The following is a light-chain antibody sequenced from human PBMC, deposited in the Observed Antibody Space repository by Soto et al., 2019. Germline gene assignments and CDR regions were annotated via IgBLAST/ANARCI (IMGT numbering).Light chain of an antibody. V-gene: IGKV1-5*01. Sequence: DIQMTQSPSTLSASVGDRVTITCRASQSIRSWLAWYQQKPGKAPKLLIYDASSLESGVPSRFSGSGSGTEFTLTISSLQPDDFAPYYCQQYNSYSQTFGQGTKVEIK. CDR1: QSIRSW. CDR3: QQYNSYSQT. CDR2: DAS. J-gene: IGKJ1*01.